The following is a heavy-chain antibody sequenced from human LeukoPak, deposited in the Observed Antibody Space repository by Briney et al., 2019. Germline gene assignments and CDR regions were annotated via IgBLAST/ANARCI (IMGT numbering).Heavy chain of an antibody. D-gene: IGHD6-19*01. V-gene: IGHV3-7*01. CDR3: ARHPASGWYFESGDY. Sequence: GGSLRLSCAASGFTFSSYWMSWVRQAPGKGLEWVANIKQDGSAKYYVDSVKGRITISRDNAKNSLYLQMGSLRAEDTAVYYCARHPASGWYFESGDYGGQGTLVTVSS. J-gene: IGHJ4*02. CDR1: GFTFSSYW. CDR2: IKQDGSAK.